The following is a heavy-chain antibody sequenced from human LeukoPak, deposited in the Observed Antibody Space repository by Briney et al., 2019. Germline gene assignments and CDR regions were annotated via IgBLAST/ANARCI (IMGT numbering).Heavy chain of an antibody. V-gene: IGHV4-4*07. J-gene: IGHJ6*03. D-gene: IGHD2-2*01. CDR3: STSSSYYYYMDV. CDR2: IYTSGST. Sequence: PSETLSLTCTVSGGSISSYYWSWIRQPAGKGLEWIGRIYTSGSTNYNPSLKSRVTISVDTSKNQFSLKLSSVTAADTAVYYCSTSSSYYYYMDVWGKGTTVTVSS. CDR1: GGSISSYY.